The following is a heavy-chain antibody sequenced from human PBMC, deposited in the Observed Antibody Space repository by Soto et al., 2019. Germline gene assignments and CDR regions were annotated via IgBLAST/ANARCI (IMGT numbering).Heavy chain of an antibody. V-gene: IGHV4-34*01. CDR1: GGSFSGYY. D-gene: IGHD2-2*01. J-gene: IGHJ4*02. CDR3: ARGRRDIVVVPAAMLGAYYFDY. Sequence: QVQLQQWGAGLLKPSETLSLTCAVYGGSFSGYYWSWIRQPPGKGLEWIGEINHSGSTNYNPSLKSRVKRPVDTSKDQFSLKLSSVTAADTAVYYGARGRRDIVVVPAAMLGAYYFDYWGQGTMVTVSS. CDR2: INHSGST.